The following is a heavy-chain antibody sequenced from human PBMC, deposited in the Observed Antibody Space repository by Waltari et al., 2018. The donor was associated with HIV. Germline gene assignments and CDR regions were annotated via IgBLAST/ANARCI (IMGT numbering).Heavy chain of an antibody. CDR3: ARDPVYCSSTSCRYGMDV. J-gene: IGHJ6*02. CDR2: IWYDGSNK. CDR1: GLTFRSQG. D-gene: IGHD2-2*01. Sequence: QVQLVESGGGVVQPGRTLRPAWGASGLTFRSQGMSWVRQAPGKGLECVAVIWYDGSNKYYADSVKGRFTISRDNSKNTLYLQMNSLRAEDTAVYYCARDPVYCSSTSCRYGMDVWGQGTTVTVSS. V-gene: IGHV3-33*01.